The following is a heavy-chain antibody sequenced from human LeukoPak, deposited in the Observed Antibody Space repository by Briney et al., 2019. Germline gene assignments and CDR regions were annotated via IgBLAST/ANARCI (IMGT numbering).Heavy chain of an antibody. J-gene: IGHJ4*02. D-gene: IGHD3/OR15-3a*01. Sequence: GGSLRLSCAASGFTFSNYAMSWVRRAPGKGLEWVSAISGSGGNTYYADSVKGRFTISRDISKNTLYLQMNSLRAEDTAVYYCAKVLWDWNYFDYWGQGTLVTVSS. CDR2: ISGSGGNT. CDR3: AKVLWDWNYFDY. V-gene: IGHV3-23*01. CDR1: GFTFSNYA.